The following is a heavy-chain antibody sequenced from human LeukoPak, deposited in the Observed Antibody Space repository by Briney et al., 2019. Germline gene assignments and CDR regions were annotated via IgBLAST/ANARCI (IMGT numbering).Heavy chain of an antibody. CDR1: GGSLSSGSYY. J-gene: IGHJ5*01. V-gene: IGHV4-61*02. Sequence: TLSLTCTVSGGSLSSGSYYWSWIRQPAGKALEWIGRIYTSGSTNYNSSLKSRVTISVDTSKNQFSLKLSSVTAADTAVYYCARALSSSFWSGYLGWFDSWGQGTLVTASS. CDR3: ARALSSSFWSGYLGWFDS. CDR2: IYTSGST. D-gene: IGHD3-3*01.